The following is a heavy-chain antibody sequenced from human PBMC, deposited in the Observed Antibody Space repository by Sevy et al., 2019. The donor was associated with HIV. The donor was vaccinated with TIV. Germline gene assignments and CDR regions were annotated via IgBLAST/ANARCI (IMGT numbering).Heavy chain of an antibody. CDR3: ARSGYYYDSSGYS. D-gene: IGHD3-22*01. CDR2: ISTGSHYI. V-gene: IGHV3-21*01. J-gene: IGHJ4*02. CDR1: GFSFSNFY. Sequence: GGSLRLSCAASGFSFSNFYMNWVRQAPGKGLEWVSSISTGSHYIYYADSVKGRFTISRDNAKNSLFLQMNSLRAEDTAVYYRARSGYYYDSSGYSWGQGTLVTVSS.